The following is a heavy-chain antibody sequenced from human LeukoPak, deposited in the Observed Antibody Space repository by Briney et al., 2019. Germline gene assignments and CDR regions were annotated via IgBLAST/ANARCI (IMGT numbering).Heavy chain of an antibody. CDR1: GFTFDDYA. J-gene: IGHJ3*02. CDR2: ISWNSGSI. Sequence: GGSLRLSCAASGFTFDDYAMHWVRQAPGKGLEWVSGISWNSGSIGYADSVKGRFTISRDNAKNSLYLQMNSLRAEDTALYYCAKDIRGDTANAFDIWGQGTMVTVSS. V-gene: IGHV3-9*01. CDR3: AKDIRGDTANAFDI. D-gene: IGHD5-18*01.